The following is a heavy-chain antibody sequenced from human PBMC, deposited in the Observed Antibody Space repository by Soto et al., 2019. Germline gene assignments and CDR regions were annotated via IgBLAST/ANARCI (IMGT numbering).Heavy chain of an antibody. CDR1: GFTFSSYS. D-gene: IGHD2-15*01. CDR3: ARGEYVVVAATLYYYYYGMDV. J-gene: IGHJ6*02. Sequence: EVQLVESGGGLVQPGGSLRLSCAASGFTFSSYSMNWVRQAPGKGLEWVSYISSSSSTIYYADSVKGRFTISRDNAKNSLYRQMNSLRAEDTAVYYCARGEYVVVAATLYYYYYGMDVWGQGTTVTVSS. V-gene: IGHV3-48*01. CDR2: ISSSSSTI.